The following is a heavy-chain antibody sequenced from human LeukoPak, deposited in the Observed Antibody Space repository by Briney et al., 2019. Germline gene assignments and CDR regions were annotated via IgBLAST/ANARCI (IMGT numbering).Heavy chain of an antibody. CDR3: AKDRAFWFGEMDIGY. CDR1: GFTFSSYG. V-gene: IGHV3-30*02. J-gene: IGHJ4*02. D-gene: IGHD3-10*01. Sequence: GGSLRLSCAASGFTFSSYGMHWVRQAPGKGLERVAFIRYDGSNKYYADSVKGRFTISRDNSKNTLYLQMNSLRAEDTAVYYCAKDRAFWFGEMDIGYWGQGTLVTVSS. CDR2: IRYDGSNK.